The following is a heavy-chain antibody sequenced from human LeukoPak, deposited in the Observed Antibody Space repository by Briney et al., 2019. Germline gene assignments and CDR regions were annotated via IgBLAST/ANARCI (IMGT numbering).Heavy chain of an antibody. CDR3: AMGDYGDYVFDY. Sequence: SETLSLTCTVSHDSISNYYWSWIRQPPGKGLEWIGYVYVSGSTNYNPSLKSRVAISLDTSKNQFSLKLSSVTAADTAVYYCAMGDYGDYVFDYWGQGTLVTVSS. CDR1: HDSISNYY. CDR2: VYVSGST. J-gene: IGHJ4*02. D-gene: IGHD4-17*01. V-gene: IGHV4-59*08.